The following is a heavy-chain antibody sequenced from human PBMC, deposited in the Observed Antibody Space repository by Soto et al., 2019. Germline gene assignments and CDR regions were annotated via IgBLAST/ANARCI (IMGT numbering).Heavy chain of an antibody. CDR3: AKIVEAVAEYRAFDS. V-gene: IGHV3-9*01. Sequence: PGGSLRLSCAASGFTFNDYGMHWVRQVPGKGLEWVSGISWNGGSIDYANSVKGRFTISRDNARKSLYLQMNSLRTEDTAFYYCAKIVEAVAEYRAFDSWGQGTMVTVSS. D-gene: IGHD6-19*01. J-gene: IGHJ3*02. CDR2: ISWNGGSI. CDR1: GFTFNDYG.